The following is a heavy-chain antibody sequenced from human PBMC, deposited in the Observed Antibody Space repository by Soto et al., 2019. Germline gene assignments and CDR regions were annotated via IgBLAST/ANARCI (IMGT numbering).Heavy chain of an antibody. CDR2: SYWDDDK. CDR3: AHRVLRTVFGLVTTTAIYFDF. J-gene: IGHJ4*02. Sequence: QITLNDSGPTVVRPTETRTLTCRFSGFSLTPSGAGVGWIRQSPGKAPGWLALSYWDDDKRYSASLKSRLTITKDTSKNQVVLTVSDLDPTDTATYYCAHRVLRTVFGLVTTTAIYFDFWGQGTPVAVSS. CDR1: GFSLTPSGAG. D-gene: IGHD3-3*01. V-gene: IGHV2-5*02.